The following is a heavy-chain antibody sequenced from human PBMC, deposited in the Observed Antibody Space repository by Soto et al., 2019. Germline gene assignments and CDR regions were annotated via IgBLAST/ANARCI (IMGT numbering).Heavy chain of an antibody. CDR3: ARHYYDSSGYPAPYYHGMDV. CDR1: GGSISSSGYY. CDR2: IFYSGTT. V-gene: IGHV4-39*01. Sequence: ETLSLTCTVSGGSISSSGYYWGWIRQSPGKGLEWIGTIFYSGTTYYNPSLESRITISQDTSNNQFSLKLTSVTAADTAVYYCARHYYDSSGYPAPYYHGMDVWGQGTTVTVSS. D-gene: IGHD3-22*01. J-gene: IGHJ6*02.